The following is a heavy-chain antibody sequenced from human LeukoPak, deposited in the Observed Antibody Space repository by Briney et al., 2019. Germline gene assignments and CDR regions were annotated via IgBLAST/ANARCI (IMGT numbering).Heavy chain of an antibody. CDR3: ARETGCSSTSCYGEAFDT. CDR1: GFAFSTYS. V-gene: IGHV3-21*01. D-gene: IGHD2-2*01. Sequence: GGSLRLSCAASGFAFSTYSMNWVRQAPGKGLEWVAAINTRSRTYYADSVKGRFTMSRDNAKNSLYLQMNSLRVEVTAVYYCARETGCSSTSCYGEAFDTWGQGTMVTVSS. CDR2: INTRSRT. J-gene: IGHJ3*02.